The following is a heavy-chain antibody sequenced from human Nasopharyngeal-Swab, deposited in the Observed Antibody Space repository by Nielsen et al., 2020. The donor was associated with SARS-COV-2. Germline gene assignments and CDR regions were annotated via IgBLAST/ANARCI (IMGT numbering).Heavy chain of an antibody. CDR3: ARDVYKQQLVPFDY. CDR2: ISGSGSYA. V-gene: IGHV3-11*06. Sequence: GESLKISCAASGFTFSDYYMSWIRQAPGKELEWVSYISGSGSYANYADSVTGRFTISRDNANNSLYLQMNSLRAEDTAVYYCARDVYKQQLVPFDYWGQGTLVTVSS. J-gene: IGHJ4*02. D-gene: IGHD6-13*01. CDR1: GFTFSDYY.